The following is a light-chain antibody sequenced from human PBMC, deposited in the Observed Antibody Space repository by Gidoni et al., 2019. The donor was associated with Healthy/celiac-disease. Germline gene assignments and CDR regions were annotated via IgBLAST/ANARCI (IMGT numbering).Light chain of an antibody. Sequence: EIVMTQSPATLSVSPGERATLSCRASQIVSSNLAWYQQKPGQAPRHLIYGASTRATGIPARFSGSGSGTEFTLTISSLQSEDFAVYYCQQYNNWPPYTFGQXTKLEIK. V-gene: IGKV3-15*01. CDR3: QQYNNWPPYT. CDR2: GAS. J-gene: IGKJ2*01. CDR1: QIVSSN.